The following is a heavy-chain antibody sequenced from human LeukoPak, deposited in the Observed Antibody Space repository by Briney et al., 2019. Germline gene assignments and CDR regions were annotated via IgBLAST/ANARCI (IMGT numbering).Heavy chain of an antibody. D-gene: IGHD2-21*02. J-gene: IGHJ4*02. Sequence: SGGSLRLSCAASGFTFRNYTMHWVRQAPGKGLEWVAVLSSDGTNEYYADSVKGRFTISRHISKNTLYLQMTSLRAEDTAVYYCARGAYQIVVVTAPTYWGQGTLVTVSS. CDR1: GFTFRNYT. CDR3: ARGAYQIVVVTAPTY. V-gene: IGHV3-30-3*01. CDR2: LSSDGTNE.